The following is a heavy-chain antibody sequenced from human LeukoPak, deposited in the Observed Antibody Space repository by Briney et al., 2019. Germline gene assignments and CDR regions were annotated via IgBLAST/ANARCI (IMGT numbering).Heavy chain of an antibody. CDR1: GYTYTSYG. J-gene: IGHJ4*02. Sequence: ASVKVSCKASGYTYTSYGISWVRQAPGQGLEWMGWISAYNGNTNYAQKLQGRVTMTTDTSTSTAYMELRSLRSDDTAVYYCARDPPYYYDSSGYYAHWGQGTLVIVSS. D-gene: IGHD3-22*01. CDR3: ARDPPYYYDSSGYYAH. CDR2: ISAYNGNT. V-gene: IGHV1-18*01.